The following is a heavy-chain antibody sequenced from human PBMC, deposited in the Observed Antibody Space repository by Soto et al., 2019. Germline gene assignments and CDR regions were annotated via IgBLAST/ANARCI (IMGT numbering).Heavy chain of an antibody. CDR2: IIPMFGSA. D-gene: IGHD3-3*01. J-gene: IGHJ6*02. CDR1: GGSFSSFA. CDR3: AVSLYGVVLHYYYRMDV. Sequence: QVQLVQSGAGVRKPGSSVKVSCKASGGSFSSFAFSWVRQAPGQGLEWMGGIIPMFGSANYAQEFLGRVTFTADDSTSTAYMEISGLTFEDTAFYYCAVSLYGVVLHYYYRMDVWGPGTSVTVSS. V-gene: IGHV1-69*01.